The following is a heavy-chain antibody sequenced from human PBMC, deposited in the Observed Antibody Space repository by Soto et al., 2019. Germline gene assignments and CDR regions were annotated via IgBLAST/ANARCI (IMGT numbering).Heavy chain of an antibody. V-gene: IGHV3-11*01. CDR1: GFTFSYFF. J-gene: IGHJ4*02. Sequence: PGGSLRLSCAASGFTFSYFFMSWIRQTPGKGLEWISYISSSGDTIYYADSVKGRFTISRDNAKNSLYLQMNSLRVEDTAVYYCARDPIDYDLLTGAIDYWGQGTLLTVSS. CDR2: ISSSGDTI. CDR3: ARDPIDYDLLTGAIDY. D-gene: IGHD3-9*01.